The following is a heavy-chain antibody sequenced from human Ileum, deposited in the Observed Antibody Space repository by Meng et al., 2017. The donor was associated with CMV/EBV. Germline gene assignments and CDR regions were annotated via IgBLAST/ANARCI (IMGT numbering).Heavy chain of an antibody. CDR3: ARLGAASGRYWFDP. CDR2: INSDGSST. D-gene: IGHD6-13*01. CDR1: GFTFSSYW. J-gene: IGHJ5*02. Sequence: GESLKISCAASGFTFSSYWMHWVRQAPGKGLVWVSRINSDGSSTNYADSVKGRFTISRDNAKNSLYLQMNSLRAEDTAVYFCARLGAASGRYWFDPCEQAILTVSS. V-gene: IGHV3-74*01.